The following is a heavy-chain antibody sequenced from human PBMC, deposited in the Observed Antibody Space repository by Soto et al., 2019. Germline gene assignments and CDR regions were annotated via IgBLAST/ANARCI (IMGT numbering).Heavy chain of an antibody. J-gene: IGHJ4*02. CDR2: IIPIFGTA. CDR3: ARRRREMATTGQFDY. CDR1: GGTFSSYA. V-gene: IGHV1-69*13. D-gene: IGHD1-1*01. Sequence: GASVKVSCKXSGGTFSSYAISWVRQAPGQGLEWMGGIIPIFGTANYAQKFQGRVTITADESTSTAYMELSSLRSEDTAVYYCARRRREMATTGQFDYWGQGTLVTVSS.